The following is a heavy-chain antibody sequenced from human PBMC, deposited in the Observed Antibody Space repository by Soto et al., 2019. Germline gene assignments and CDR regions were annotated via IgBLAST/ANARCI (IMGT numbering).Heavy chain of an antibody. CDR3: AREIAVSRNWFDP. CDR2: INNDGSFT. Sequence: VSLQLSCAASGFTFSTYWMHWVRQAPGKGLVWVSRINNDGSFTKYADSVKGRFTISRDDAKNRLYLQMNSLRAEDTAVYYCAREIAVSRNWFDPWGQGTLVTVSS. V-gene: IGHV3-74*01. J-gene: IGHJ5*02. CDR1: GFTFSTYW. D-gene: IGHD6-19*01.